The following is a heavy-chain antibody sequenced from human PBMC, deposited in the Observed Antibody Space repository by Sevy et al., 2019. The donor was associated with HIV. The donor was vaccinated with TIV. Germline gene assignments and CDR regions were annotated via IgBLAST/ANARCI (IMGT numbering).Heavy chain of an antibody. J-gene: IGHJ4*02. D-gene: IGHD3-10*01. Sequence: GGSLRLSCAASGFTFSSYAMSWVRQAPGKGLEWVSPISGSGGSTYYADSVKGRFTISRDNSKNTLYLQMNSLRAEDTAVYYCADMGSGSNTLIFDYWGQGTLVTVSS. CDR3: ADMGSGSNTLIFDY. CDR1: GFTFSSYA. CDR2: ISGSGGST. V-gene: IGHV3-23*01.